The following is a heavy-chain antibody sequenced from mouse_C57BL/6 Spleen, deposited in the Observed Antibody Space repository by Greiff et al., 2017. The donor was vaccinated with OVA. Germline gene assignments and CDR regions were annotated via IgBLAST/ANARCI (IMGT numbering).Heavy chain of an antibody. CDR3: ASLYYDYDGDFDY. CDR2: IWTGGGT. V-gene: IGHV2-9-1*01. D-gene: IGHD2-4*01. Sequence: QVQLQQSGPGLVAPSQSLSITCTVSGFSLTSYAISWVRQPPGKGLEWLGVIWTGGGTNYNSALKSRLSISKDNSKSQVFLKMNSLQTDDTARYYCASLYYDYDGDFDYWGQGTTLTVSS. J-gene: IGHJ2*01. CDR1: GFSLTSYA.